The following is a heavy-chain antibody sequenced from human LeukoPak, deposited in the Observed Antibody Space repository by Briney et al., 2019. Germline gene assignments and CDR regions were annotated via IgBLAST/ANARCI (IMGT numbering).Heavy chain of an antibody. Sequence: GGSLRLSCAASGFTFSSYAMHWVRQAPGKGLEWVAVISYDGSNKYNADSVKGRFTISRDNSKNTLYLQMNSLRAEDTAVYYCARGGIVVPPAPTPFDYWGQGTLVSVSS. J-gene: IGHJ4*02. CDR1: GFTFSSYA. CDR3: ARGGIVVPPAPTPFDY. D-gene: IGHD2-2*01. CDR2: ISYDGSNK. V-gene: IGHV3-30-3*01.